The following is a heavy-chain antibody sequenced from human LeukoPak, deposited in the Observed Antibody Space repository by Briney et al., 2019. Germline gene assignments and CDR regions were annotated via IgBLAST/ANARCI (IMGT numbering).Heavy chain of an antibody. Sequence: SETLSLTCTVSGYSISSGYYWGWIRPPPGKGLEWIGSIYHSGSTYYNPSLKSRVTISVDTSKNQFSLKLSSVTAADTAVYYCARGNGGYAYNWFDPWGQGTLVTVSS. CDR1: GYSISSGYY. J-gene: IGHJ5*02. CDR2: IYHSGST. CDR3: ARGNGGYAYNWFDP. D-gene: IGHD5-12*01. V-gene: IGHV4-38-2*02.